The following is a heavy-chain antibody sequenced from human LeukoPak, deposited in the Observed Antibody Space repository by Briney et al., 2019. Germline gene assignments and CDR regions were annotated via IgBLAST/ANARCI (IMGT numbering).Heavy chain of an antibody. J-gene: IGHJ5*02. V-gene: IGHV4-4*07. CDR3: ARRRSQLAFNWFDP. D-gene: IGHD6-13*01. CDR1: GGSISSYY. Sequence: SETLSLTCTVSGGSISSYYWSWIRQPAGKGLEWIGRIYTSGSTNYNPSLKSRVTMSVDTSKNQFSLKLSSVTAADTAVYYCARRRSQLAFNWFDPWGQGTLVTVSS. CDR2: IYTSGST.